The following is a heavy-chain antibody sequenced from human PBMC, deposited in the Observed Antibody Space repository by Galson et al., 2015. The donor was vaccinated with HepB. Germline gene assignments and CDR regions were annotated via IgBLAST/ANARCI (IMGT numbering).Heavy chain of an antibody. CDR2: ISYDGSNK. J-gene: IGHJ6*02. D-gene: IGHD6-13*01. Sequence: SLRLSCAASGFTFSSYGMHWVRQAPGKGLEWVAVISYDGSNKYYADSVKGRFTISRDNSKNTLYLQMNSLRAEDTAVYYCAKDRTLSIAAAGYYYYYYGMDVWGQGTTVTVSS. CDR1: GFTFSSYG. V-gene: IGHV3-30*18. CDR3: AKDRTLSIAAAGYYYYYYGMDV.